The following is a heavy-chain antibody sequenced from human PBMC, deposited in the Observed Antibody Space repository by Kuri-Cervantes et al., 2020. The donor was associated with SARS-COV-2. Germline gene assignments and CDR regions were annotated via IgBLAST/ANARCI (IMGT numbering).Heavy chain of an antibody. Sequence: GGSLRLSCAASGFTFSDHYMDWVRQAPGKGLEWVGRTRNKANSYTTEYAASVKGRFTISRDDSKNSLYLQMNSLKTEDTAVYYCARGGRGVVVPAAKTNWFDPWGQGSLVTVSS. CDR2: TRNKANSYTT. CDR1: GFTFSDHY. CDR3: ARGGRGVVVPAAKTNWFDP. J-gene: IGHJ5*02. V-gene: IGHV3-72*01. D-gene: IGHD2-2*01.